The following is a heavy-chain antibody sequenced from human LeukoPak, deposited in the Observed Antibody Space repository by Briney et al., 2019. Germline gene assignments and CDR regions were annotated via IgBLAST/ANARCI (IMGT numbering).Heavy chain of an antibody. V-gene: IGHV3-48*01. D-gene: IGHD3-22*01. CDR2: ISSSSSTI. CDR3: ARNPGYYDSSGYNFDY. J-gene: IGHJ4*02. Sequence: PGGSPRLSCAASGFTFSSYSMNWVRQAPGKGLEWVSYISSSSSTIYYADSVKGRFTISRDNAKNSLYLQMNSLRAEDTAVYYCARNPGYYDSSGYNFDYWGQGTLVTVSS. CDR1: GFTFSSYS.